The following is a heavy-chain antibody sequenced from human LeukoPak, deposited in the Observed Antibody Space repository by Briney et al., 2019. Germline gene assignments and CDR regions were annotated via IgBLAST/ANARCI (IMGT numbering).Heavy chain of an antibody. CDR3: AREKGGLNYYDSSGYSEYYFDY. J-gene: IGHJ4*02. D-gene: IGHD3-22*01. CDR2: IKQDGSEK. V-gene: IGHV3-7*03. Sequence: GGSLRLSCAASGFTFSSYWMSWVRQAPGKGLEWVANIKQDGSEKYYVDSVKGRFTISRDNAKNSLYLQMNSLRAEDTAVYYCAREKGGLNYYDSSGYSEYYFDYWGQGTLVTVSS. CDR1: GFTFSSYW.